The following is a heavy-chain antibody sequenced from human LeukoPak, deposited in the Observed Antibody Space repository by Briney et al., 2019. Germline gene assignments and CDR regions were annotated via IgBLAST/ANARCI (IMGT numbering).Heavy chain of an antibody. V-gene: IGHV4-39*07. Sequence: PSETLSLTCTVSGGSISSSSYYWGWIRQPPGKGLEWIGSIYHSGSTYYNPSLKGRVTISVDASKNQFSLKLSSVTAADTAVYYCARNRPYDSSGYYSGDYYYYYMDVWGKGTTVTVSS. CDR3: ARNRPYDSSGYYSGDYYYYYMDV. CDR2: IYHSGST. J-gene: IGHJ6*03. CDR1: GGSISSSSYY. D-gene: IGHD3-22*01.